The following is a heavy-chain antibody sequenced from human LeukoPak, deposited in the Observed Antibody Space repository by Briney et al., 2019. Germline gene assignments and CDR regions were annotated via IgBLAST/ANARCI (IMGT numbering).Heavy chain of an antibody. V-gene: IGHV4-38-2*02. Sequence: SETLSLTCTVSGYSISSGYYWGWIRQPPGKGLEWIGSIYHSGSTYYNPSLKSRVTISVDTSKNQFSLKLSSVTAADTAVYYCARGAYYDSSGINDYWGQGTLVTVSS. D-gene: IGHD3-22*01. J-gene: IGHJ4*02. CDR1: GYSISSGYY. CDR3: ARGAYYDSSGINDY. CDR2: IYHSGST.